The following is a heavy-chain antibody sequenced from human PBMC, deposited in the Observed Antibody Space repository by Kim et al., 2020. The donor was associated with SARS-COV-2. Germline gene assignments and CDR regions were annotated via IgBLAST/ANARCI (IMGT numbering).Heavy chain of an antibody. CDR3: ARVDGYNRAWEDSGFDY. D-gene: IGHD5-12*01. Sequence: GGSLRLSCAASGFTFSSYSMNWVRQAPGKGLEWVSSISSTSSYIYYADSVTGRFTISRDNAKNSLYLQMNSLRAEDTAVYYCARVDGYNRAWEDSGFDYWGQGTLVTVPS. V-gene: IGHV3-21*01. CDR2: ISSTSSYI. CDR1: GFTFSSYS. J-gene: IGHJ4*02.